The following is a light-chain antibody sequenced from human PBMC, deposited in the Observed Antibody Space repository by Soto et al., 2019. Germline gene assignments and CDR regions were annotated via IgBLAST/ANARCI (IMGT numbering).Light chain of an antibody. CDR3: ATWDDSLSDVV. Sequence: QAVVTQPPSASGTPGQKITITCSGGSSSIAGSLVNWYQQLPGTAPKLLIFSDNQRPSGVPDRFSGSRSGTSASLAISGLQSDDEGYYFCATWDDSLSDVVFGGGTKLTVL. CDR1: SSSIAGSL. J-gene: IGLJ2*01. V-gene: IGLV1-44*01. CDR2: SDN.